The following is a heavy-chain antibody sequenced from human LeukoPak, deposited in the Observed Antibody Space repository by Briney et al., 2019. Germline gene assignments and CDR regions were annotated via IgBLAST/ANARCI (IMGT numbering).Heavy chain of an antibody. J-gene: IGHJ4*02. CDR1: GFTFSSNW. D-gene: IGHD5-18*01. CDR2: IKRDGSEK. Sequence: GGSLRLSCPASGFTFSSNWMSWVRQAPGKGLEWVANIKRDGSEKYYVDSVKGRFTVSRDNAKNSLYLQMNSLRAEDTALYYCARMGGNSYGYFDYWGQGTLVTVSS. CDR3: ARMGGNSYGYFDY. V-gene: IGHV3-7*01.